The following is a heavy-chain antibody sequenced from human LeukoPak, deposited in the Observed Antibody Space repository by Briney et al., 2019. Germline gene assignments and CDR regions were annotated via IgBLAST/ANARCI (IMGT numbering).Heavy chain of an antibody. Sequence: GGSLRLSCAASGFTFSSYAMSWVRQAPGKGLEWVSAISGSGGSTYYADSVKGRFTLSRDNSKNTLYLQRNRLRAEDTAVYYRAKGYYGDPWTHLDYWGQGTLVTVSS. D-gene: IGHD4-17*01. CDR3: AKGYYGDPWTHLDY. V-gene: IGHV3-23*01. J-gene: IGHJ4*02. CDR2: ISGSGGST. CDR1: GFTFSSYA.